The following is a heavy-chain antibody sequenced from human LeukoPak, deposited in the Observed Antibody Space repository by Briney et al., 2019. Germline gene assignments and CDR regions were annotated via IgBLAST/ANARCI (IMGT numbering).Heavy chain of an antibody. V-gene: IGHV4-59*08. CDR1: GGSISSYY. D-gene: IGHD3-22*01. J-gene: IGHJ4*02. CDR3: ARGSYYYDSSGYYHYSVTPSGY. CDR2: IYYSGST. Sequence: SETLSLTCTVSGGSISSYYWSWIRQPPGKGLEWIGYIYYSGSTNYNPSLKSRVTISVDTSKNQFSLKLGSGTAADTAVYYCARGSYYYDSSGYYHYSVTPSGYWGQGTLVTVSS.